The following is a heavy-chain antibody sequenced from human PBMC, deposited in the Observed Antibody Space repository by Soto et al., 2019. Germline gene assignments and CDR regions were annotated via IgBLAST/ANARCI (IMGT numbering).Heavy chain of an antibody. Sequence: SETLSLTCTVSGGSISSYYWSWIRQPPGKGLEWIGYIYYSGSTNYDPSLKSRVTISVETSKNQFSLKLSSVTAADTAVYYCARGRGDYGDDHFDYWGQGTLVTVSS. CDR3: ARGRGDYGDDHFDY. J-gene: IGHJ4*02. D-gene: IGHD4-17*01. V-gene: IGHV4-59*01. CDR1: GGSISSYY. CDR2: IYYSGST.